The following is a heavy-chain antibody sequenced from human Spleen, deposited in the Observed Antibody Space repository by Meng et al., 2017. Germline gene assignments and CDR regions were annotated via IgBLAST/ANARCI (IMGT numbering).Heavy chain of an antibody. CDR3: ARGTYDILTGYYWFYFDY. Sequence: GGSLRLSCAASGFTFSSYSMNWVRQAPGKGLEWVSSISSSSSYIYYADSVKGRFTISRDNAKSSLYLQMNSLRAEDTAVYYCARGTYDILTGYYWFYFDYWGQGTLVTVSS. D-gene: IGHD3-9*01. CDR1: GFTFSSYS. V-gene: IGHV3-21*01. CDR2: ISSSSSYI. J-gene: IGHJ4*02.